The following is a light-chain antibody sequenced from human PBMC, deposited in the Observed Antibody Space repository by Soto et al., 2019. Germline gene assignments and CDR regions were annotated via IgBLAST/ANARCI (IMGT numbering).Light chain of an antibody. CDR2: GAS. J-gene: IGKJ1*01. V-gene: IGKV3-15*01. CDR1: QSVSSN. Sequence: EIVMTQSPATLSVSPGERATLSCRASQSVSSNLSCYEQKPGQAPRLLIYGASTRATGIPARFSGSVSGTEFTLTISSLQSEDFAVYYCQHYNNWPRTFGQGTKVEIK. CDR3: QHYNNWPRT.